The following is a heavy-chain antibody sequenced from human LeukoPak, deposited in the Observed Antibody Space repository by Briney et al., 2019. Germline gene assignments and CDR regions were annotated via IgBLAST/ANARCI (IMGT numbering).Heavy chain of an antibody. CDR2: ISYDGSNK. D-gene: IGHD6-13*01. Sequence: GGSLRLSCAASGFTFSSYAMHWVRQAPGKGLEWVAVISYDGSNKYYADSVKGRFTISRDNSKNTLYLQMNSLRAEDTAVYYCARARIAAAGTGWFDPWGQGTLVTVPS. CDR1: GFTFSSYA. V-gene: IGHV3-30*04. J-gene: IGHJ5*02. CDR3: ARARIAAAGTGWFDP.